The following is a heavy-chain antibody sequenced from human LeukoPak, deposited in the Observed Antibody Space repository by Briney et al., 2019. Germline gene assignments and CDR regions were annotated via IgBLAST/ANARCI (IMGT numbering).Heavy chain of an antibody. CDR1: GGTFSSYA. D-gene: IGHD3-10*01. CDR3: ARDHYYGSGSRYYYYGMDV. Sequence: ASVKLSCTAYGGTFSSYAMSWVRQAPGQGHEWMGGIIPIFGTANYAQKFQGRVTITADESTSTAYMELSSLRSEDTAVYYCARDHYYGSGSRYYYYGMDVWGKGTTVTVSS. J-gene: IGHJ6*04. CDR2: IIPIFGTA. V-gene: IGHV1-69*13.